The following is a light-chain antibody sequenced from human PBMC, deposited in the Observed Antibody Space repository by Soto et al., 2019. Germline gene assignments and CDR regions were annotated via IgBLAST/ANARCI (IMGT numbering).Light chain of an antibody. Sequence: EIVLTQSPGTLSLSPGERATVSCRSSQSVSSSYLAWYQQKPGQAPRLFIYGASSRATGIPDRFSGSGSGTDFTLTISRLEPEDFAVYFCQQYGSSPRTFGGGTKVDIK. V-gene: IGKV3-20*01. J-gene: IGKJ4*01. CDR1: QSVSSSY. CDR2: GAS. CDR3: QQYGSSPRT.